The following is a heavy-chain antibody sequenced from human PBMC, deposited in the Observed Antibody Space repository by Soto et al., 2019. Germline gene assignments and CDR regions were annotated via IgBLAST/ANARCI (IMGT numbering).Heavy chain of an antibody. CDR3: AREKGSSSWYPLPCYGTPDGMDV. V-gene: IGHV4-4*07. CDR2: IYTSGST. D-gene: IGHD6-13*01. J-gene: IGHJ6*02. Sequence: PSETLSLTCTVSGGSISSYYWSWIRQPAGKGLEWIGRIYTSGSTNYNPSLKSRVTMSVDTSKNQFSLKLSSVTAADTAVYYCAREKGSSSWYPLPCYGTPDGMDVWGQGTTVTVSS. CDR1: GGSISSYY.